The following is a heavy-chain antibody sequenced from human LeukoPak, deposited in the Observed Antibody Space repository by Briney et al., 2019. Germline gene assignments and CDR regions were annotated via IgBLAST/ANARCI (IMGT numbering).Heavy chain of an antibody. D-gene: IGHD1-14*01. CDR1: GFIFSNYA. CDR2: IRYDGSNK. CDR3: AKDTTPPKAGFNP. J-gene: IGHJ5*02. Sequence: GGSLRLSCAASGFIFSNYAIHWVRQAPGKGLEWVAFIRYDGSNKYYADSVKGRFTISRDNSKNTLYLQMNSLRAEDTAVYYCAKDTTPPKAGFNPWGQGTLVTVSS. V-gene: IGHV3-30*02.